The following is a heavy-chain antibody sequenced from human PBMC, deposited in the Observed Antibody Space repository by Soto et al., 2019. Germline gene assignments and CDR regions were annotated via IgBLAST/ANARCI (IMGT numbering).Heavy chain of an antibody. CDR1: GVTFSSYG. J-gene: IGHJ4*02. CDR2: IWYDGSNK. V-gene: IGHV3-33*01. D-gene: IGHD4-17*01. Sequence: QVQLVESGGGVVQPGRSLRLSCAASGVTFSSYGMHWVRQAPGKGLEWVAVIWYDGSNKYYADSVKGRFTISRDNSKNTLYLQMNSLRAEDTAVYYCARGDYGDYPYYFDYWGQGTLVTVSS. CDR3: ARGDYGDYPYYFDY.